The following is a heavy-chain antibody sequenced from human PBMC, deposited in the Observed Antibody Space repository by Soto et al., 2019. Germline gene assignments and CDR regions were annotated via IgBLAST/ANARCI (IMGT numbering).Heavy chain of an antibody. CDR3: ARILNDGFLDNCCRP. J-gene: IGHJ5*02. D-gene: IGHD3-3*01. CDR1: GFSLNNATMG. CDR2: LFSNGEK. Sequence: SGPTLVNPTETLTLTCTFSGFSLNNATMGVSWIRQPPGKALEWLAHLFSNGEKSYSTSLKSRLTVSKDTSKSQVGRTVTNLEHVDTATYYCARILNDGFLDNCCRPWGQGTLVTGTS. V-gene: IGHV2-26*02.